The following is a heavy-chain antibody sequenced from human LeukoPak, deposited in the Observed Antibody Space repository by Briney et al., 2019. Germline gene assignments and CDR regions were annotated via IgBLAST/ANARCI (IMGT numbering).Heavy chain of an antibody. Sequence: PGGSLRLSCAASGFTFSSYAMSWVRQAPGKGLEWVSTVSDSGDSTYYAVSVKGRFAISRDNPKSMLYLQMNTLNAEDTAVYYCAKDWDRSGGYYFDSWGQGTLVTVSS. CDR1: GFTFSSYA. D-gene: IGHD2-15*01. CDR3: AKDWDRSGGYYFDS. CDR2: VSDSGDST. V-gene: IGHV3-23*01. J-gene: IGHJ4*02.